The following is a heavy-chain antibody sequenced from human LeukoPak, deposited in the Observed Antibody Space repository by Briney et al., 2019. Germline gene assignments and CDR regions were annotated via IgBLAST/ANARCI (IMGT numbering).Heavy chain of an antibody. J-gene: IGHJ4*02. CDR3: TREGPGSDWATFDS. CDR2: INPSNGGT. Sequence: ASVKVSCKDSGYTFTGYYMHWVRQAPGQGLEWMGRINPSNGGTNYAQKFQGRVTMTRDTSISTVYMELSRLTSDDTAVYYCTREGPGSDWATFDSWGQGALVTVSS. V-gene: IGHV1-2*06. D-gene: IGHD6-19*01. CDR1: GYTFTGYY.